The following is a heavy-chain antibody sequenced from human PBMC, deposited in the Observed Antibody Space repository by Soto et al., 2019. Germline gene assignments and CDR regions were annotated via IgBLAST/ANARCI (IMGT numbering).Heavy chain of an antibody. CDR2: VNHNGRN. V-gene: IGHV4-34*01. D-gene: IGHD3-22*01. Sequence: PSETLSLTCAVYGGSFSGYFWNWIRQTPGKGLEWIGKVNHNGRNNYNPSLKSRVTISLDMSKNQISLKLTSVTAADTAVYYCARVGYYYDSSGSSRPNKPFDIWGQGTMVTVSS. J-gene: IGHJ3*02. CDR3: ARVGYYYDSSGSSRPNKPFDI. CDR1: GGSFSGYF.